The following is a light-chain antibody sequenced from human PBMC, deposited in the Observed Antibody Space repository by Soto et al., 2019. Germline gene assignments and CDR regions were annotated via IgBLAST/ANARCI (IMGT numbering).Light chain of an antibody. CDR2: DAS. CDR1: QSISSW. J-gene: IGKJ3*01. Sequence: DIQMTQSPSTLSASVGDRVTITFRASQSISSWLAWYQQKPGKAPKLLIYDASSLESGVPSRFSGSGSGTEFTLTITSLQPEDSATYYCQQSSSFPLTFGPGTKVDIK. CDR3: QQSSSFPLT. V-gene: IGKV1-5*01.